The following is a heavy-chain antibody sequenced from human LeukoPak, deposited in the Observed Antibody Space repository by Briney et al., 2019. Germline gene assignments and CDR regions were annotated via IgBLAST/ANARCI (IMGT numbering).Heavy chain of an antibody. CDR3: ARHREATIGYYYMDV. V-gene: IGHV5-51*01. D-gene: IGHD5-12*01. CDR2: IYPGDSDT. J-gene: IGHJ6*03. Sequence: GESLKISCKGSGYSFTSYWIGWVRQMPGKGLEWMGIIYPGDSDTRYSPSFQGQVTISADKSISTAYLQWSSLKASDTAMYYCARHREATIGYYYMDVWGKGTTVTVSS. CDR1: GYSFTSYW.